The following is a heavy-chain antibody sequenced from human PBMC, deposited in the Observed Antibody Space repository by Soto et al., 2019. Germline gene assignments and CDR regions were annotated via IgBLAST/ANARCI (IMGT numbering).Heavy chain of an antibody. J-gene: IGHJ4*02. V-gene: IGHV4-4*07. Sequence: QVQLQESGPGLVKPSETLSLTCTVSGGSISSYYWSWIRQPAGKGLEWIGSIYTSGSTKYNPSLKSRVTMSLDTYKNQFSLKLSSVPAPDTAVYYCSRSPVDTAMVDYWGQGTLVTVSP. CDR1: GGSISSYY. CDR2: IYTSGST. D-gene: IGHD5-18*01. CDR3: SRSPVDTAMVDY.